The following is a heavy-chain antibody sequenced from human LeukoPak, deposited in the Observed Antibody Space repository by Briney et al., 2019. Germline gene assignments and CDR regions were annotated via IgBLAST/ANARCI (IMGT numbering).Heavy chain of an antibody. CDR1: GYTFTSYY. Sequence: ASVKVSCTAAGYTFTSYYMHWVRQAPGQGLAWMGIINPRGGSTSYAQKFQGRVTMTRDTSTSTVYMELSSLRSEDTAVFFCQAEDGIRDDYVWGSYFDYWGQGTLVTVSS. D-gene: IGHD3-16*01. V-gene: IGHV1-46*01. CDR3: QAEDGIRDDYVWGSYFDY. CDR2: INPRGGST. J-gene: IGHJ4*02.